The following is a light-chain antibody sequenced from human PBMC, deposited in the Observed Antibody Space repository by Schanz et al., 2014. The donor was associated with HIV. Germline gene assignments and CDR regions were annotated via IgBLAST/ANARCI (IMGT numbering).Light chain of an antibody. J-gene: IGKJ1*01. CDR3: QQYGSSPWT. CDR1: QSVTSRY. CDR2: GAS. V-gene: IGKV3-20*01. Sequence: EIVLTQSPGTLSLSPGERATLSCRASQSVTSRYFAWYQQKPGQAPRLLIYGASNKATGIPDRFSGSGSGTDFTLTISRLEPEDFAVYYCQQYGSSPWTFGQGTKVEIK.